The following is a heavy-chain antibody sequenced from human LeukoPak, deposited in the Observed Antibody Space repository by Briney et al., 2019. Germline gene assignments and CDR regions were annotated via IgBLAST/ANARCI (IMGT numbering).Heavy chain of an antibody. CDR2: ISYDGSNK. CDR3: AKDWDNGDYVLPLG. J-gene: IGHJ4*02. D-gene: IGHD4-17*01. Sequence: PGRSLRLCCAASGFTFSSYGMHWVRQAPGKGLEWVAVISYDGSNKYYADSVKGRFTISRDNSKNTLYLQMNSLRAEDTAVYYCAKDWDNGDYVLPLGWGQGTLVTVSS. V-gene: IGHV3-30*18. CDR1: GFTFSSYG.